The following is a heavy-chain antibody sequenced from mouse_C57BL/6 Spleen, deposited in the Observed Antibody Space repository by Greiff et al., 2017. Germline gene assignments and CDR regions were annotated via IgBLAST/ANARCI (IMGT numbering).Heavy chain of an antibody. V-gene: IGHV5-9-1*02. CDR3: TGWDYDAFDD. J-gene: IGHJ2*01. D-gene: IGHD2-4*01. CDR2: ISSGGGTT. Sequence: EVKLLESGEGLVKPGGSLKLSCAASGFTFSSYAMSWVRQTPGKRLEWVANISSGGGTTSYADTVKGRYTISRDNARNTRYLQLSSLKSEDTTMYYCTGWDYDAFDDWGQGTTLTVSS. CDR1: GFTFSSYA.